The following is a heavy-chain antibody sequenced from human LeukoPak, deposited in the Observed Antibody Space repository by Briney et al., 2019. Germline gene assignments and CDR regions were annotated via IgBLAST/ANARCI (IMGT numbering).Heavy chain of an antibody. V-gene: IGHV3-21*01. D-gene: IGHD2-8*01. CDR1: GFTFSSYT. CDR3: ARPSSTIGYFDY. J-gene: IGHJ4*02. CDR2: ISSSSSST. Sequence: AGGSLRLSCAASGFTFSSYTMNWVRQAPGKGLEWVSSISSSSSSTYYADSVKGRFTIPRDNAKNSLSLEMNSLRAEDTAVYYCARPSSTIGYFDYWGQGTLVTVSS.